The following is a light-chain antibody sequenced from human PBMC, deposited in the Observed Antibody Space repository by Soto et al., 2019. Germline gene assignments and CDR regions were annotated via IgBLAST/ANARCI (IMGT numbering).Light chain of an antibody. J-gene: IGLJ1*01. Sequence: QSALTQPPSASGSPGQSVTISCTGTSSDVGGYKYVSWFQQHPGKAPKLMIYEVSERPSGVPDRFSGSKSGNTASLTVSGLQAEDEADYYCSSYAGSDIWVFGTGTKLTVL. CDR3: SSYAGSDIWV. V-gene: IGLV2-8*01. CDR2: EVS. CDR1: SSDVGGYKY.